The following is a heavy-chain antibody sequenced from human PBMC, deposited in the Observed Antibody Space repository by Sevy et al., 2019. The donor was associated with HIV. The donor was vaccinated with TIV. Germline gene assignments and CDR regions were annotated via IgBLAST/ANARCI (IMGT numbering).Heavy chain of an antibody. CDR1: GFNISPYA. CDR2: ISKDGTNN. Sequence: GGSLRLSCSASGFNISPYALHWVRQTPGKGLQWLAVISKDGTNNDYADFVKGRFSLSRDNSKNTLYLQMSNLRPEDTAVYYCAKEGSYYDSHSADWFDPWGQGTLVTVSS. D-gene: IGHD3-22*01. J-gene: IGHJ5*02. V-gene: IGHV3-30*04. CDR3: AKEGSYYDSHSADWFDP.